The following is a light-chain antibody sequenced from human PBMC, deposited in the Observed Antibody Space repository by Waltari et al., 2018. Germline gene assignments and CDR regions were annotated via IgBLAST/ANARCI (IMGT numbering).Light chain of an antibody. CDR2: GAS. J-gene: IGKJ2*01. CDR3: QQYNNWRT. V-gene: IGKV3-15*01. CDR1: QSIARN. Sequence: EALMTQSPPTLSVSPGERATLSCRASQSIARNLAWYQQKPGQAPRLLIYGASTRATDVPDRFSGSGSGTEFTLTISSLQSEDFAVYYCQQYNNWRTFGQGTKLEIK.